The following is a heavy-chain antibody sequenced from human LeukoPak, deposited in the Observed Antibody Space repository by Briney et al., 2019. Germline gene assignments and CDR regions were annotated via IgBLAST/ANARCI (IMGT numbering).Heavy chain of an antibody. V-gene: IGHV4-38-2*02. CDR1: GYSIRSGYE. Sequence: PSETLSLTCTVSGYSIRSGYEWAWIRQTPGKGLEWMGSISYSGSTYDNPSLKSRVTMSVDTSKNQFFLKLSSVTAADTAVYYCARAILSGYPDSWGQGTLVIVFS. CDR2: ISYSGST. J-gene: IGHJ4*02. D-gene: IGHD3-3*01. CDR3: ARAILSGYPDS.